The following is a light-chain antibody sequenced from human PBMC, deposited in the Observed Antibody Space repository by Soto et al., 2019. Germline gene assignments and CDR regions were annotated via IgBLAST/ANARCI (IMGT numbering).Light chain of an antibody. CDR3: QQRSSWPRT. CDR1: QSVGSY. CDR2: ETS. J-gene: IGKJ1*01. Sequence: EIVLTQSPATLSLSPGERATLSCRASQSVGSYLTWYQQKPGQAPRLLIYETSKRATGIPARFSGSGSGTDFTLTISSLEPEDFVVYYCQQRSSWPRTFGQGTKVEIK. V-gene: IGKV3-11*01.